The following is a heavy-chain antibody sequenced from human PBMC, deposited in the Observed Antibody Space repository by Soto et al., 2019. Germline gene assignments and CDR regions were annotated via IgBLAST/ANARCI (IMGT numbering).Heavy chain of an antibody. V-gene: IGHV4-31*03. Sequence: SETLSLTCTVSGGSISSGGYYWSWIRQHPGKGLEWIGYIYYSGSTYYNPSLKSRVTISVDTSKNQFSLKLSSVTAADTAVYYCARFFAPWEPYRFDYWGQGTLVTVSS. J-gene: IGHJ4*02. CDR3: ARFFAPWEPYRFDY. CDR1: GGSISSGGYY. CDR2: IYYSGST. D-gene: IGHD1-26*01.